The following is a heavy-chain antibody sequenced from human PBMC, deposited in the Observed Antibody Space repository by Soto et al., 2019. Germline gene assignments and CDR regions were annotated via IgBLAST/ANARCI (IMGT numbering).Heavy chain of an antibody. V-gene: IGHV1-18*01. Sequence: ASVKVSCKASGYDFTRYGISWVRQAPGKGLEWMGWMSTYNENTNSAQKFQGRVTMTRDTFTNTAYMDLRSLTSDDTAVYYCAREGYCSSGSCALYSHEYFGMDVWGQGTTVTVSS. CDR3: AREGYCSSGSCALYSHEYFGMDV. CDR2: MSTYNENT. D-gene: IGHD2-15*01. J-gene: IGHJ6*02. CDR1: GYDFTRYG.